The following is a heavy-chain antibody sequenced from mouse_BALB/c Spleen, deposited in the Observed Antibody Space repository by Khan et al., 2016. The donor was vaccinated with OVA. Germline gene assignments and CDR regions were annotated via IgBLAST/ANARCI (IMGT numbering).Heavy chain of an antibody. CDR3: ARGNYYGSNSWFAY. V-gene: IGHV1-18*01. CDR2: INPYNGLT. D-gene: IGHD1-1*01. CDR1: GYSFTDYT. Sequence: VQLKQSRPELVKPGASMKISCKASGYSFTDYTMNWVKQSHGKNLEWIGLINPYNGLTTYNQKFKGKATLTVHKSSSTAYMELLSLTSEDSAVYYCARGNYYGSNSWFAYWGQGTLVTVSA. J-gene: IGHJ3*01.